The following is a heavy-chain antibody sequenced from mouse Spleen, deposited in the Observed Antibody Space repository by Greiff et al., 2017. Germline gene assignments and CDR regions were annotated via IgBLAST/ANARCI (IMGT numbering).Heavy chain of an antibody. CDR3: ARPQLGYYFDY. D-gene: IGHD4-1*02. CDR2: ISSGSSTI. Sequence: DVMLVESGGGLVKPGGSLKLSCAASGFTFSDYGMHWVRQAPEKGLEWVAYISSGSSTIYYADTVKGRFTISRDNAKNTLFLQMTSLRSEDTAMYYCARPQLGYYFDYWGQGTTLTVSS. CDR1: GFTFSDYG. V-gene: IGHV5-17*01. J-gene: IGHJ2*01.